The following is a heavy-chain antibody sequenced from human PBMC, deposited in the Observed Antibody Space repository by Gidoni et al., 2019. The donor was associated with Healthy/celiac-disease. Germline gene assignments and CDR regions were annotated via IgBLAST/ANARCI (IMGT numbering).Heavy chain of an antibody. D-gene: IGHD6-13*01. CDR3: SRDGTGCSWCFDY. CDR2: IYTSGST. Sequence: QVQLQESGPGLVKPSETLSLTCTVSGGSISSYSWSWIRQPAGKGLEWIGRIYTSGSTNYNPSLKSRVTMSGDTSKNQFSLKLSSVTAADTAVYYCSRDGTGCSWCFDYWGQGTLVTVSS. CDR1: GGSISSYS. J-gene: IGHJ4*02. V-gene: IGHV4-4*07.